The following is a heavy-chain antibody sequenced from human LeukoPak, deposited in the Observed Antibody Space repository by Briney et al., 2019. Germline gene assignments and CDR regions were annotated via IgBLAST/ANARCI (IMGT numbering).Heavy chain of an antibody. CDR1: GFTFSSYG. CDR3: ANDRRYYDSSGYLFDY. D-gene: IGHD3-22*01. V-gene: IGHV3-30*02. Sequence: PGGSLRLSCAASGFTFSSYGMHWVRQAPGKGLEWVAFIRYDGSNKYYADSVKGRFTISRDNSKNTLYLQMNSLRAEDTAVYYCANDRRYYDSSGYLFDYWGQGTLVTVSS. CDR2: IRYDGSNK. J-gene: IGHJ4*02.